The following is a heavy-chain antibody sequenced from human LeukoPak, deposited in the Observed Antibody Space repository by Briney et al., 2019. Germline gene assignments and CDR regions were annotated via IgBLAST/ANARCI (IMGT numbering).Heavy chain of an antibody. CDR1: GAFISSSHW. D-gene: IGHD3-22*01. CDR2: IYHSGSP. Sequence: SGTLSPTCAVSGAFISSSHWWSWVRQAPGKGLEWIGDIYHSGSPNYNPSLKSRVTISVDKSKNQFSLKLSSVTAADTAVYYCARTYDSSGYYYAFDYWGQGTLVTVSS. V-gene: IGHV4-4*02. J-gene: IGHJ4*02. CDR3: ARTYDSSGYYYAFDY.